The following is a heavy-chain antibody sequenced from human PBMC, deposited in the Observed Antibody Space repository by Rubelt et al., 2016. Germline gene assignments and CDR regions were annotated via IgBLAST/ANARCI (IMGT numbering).Heavy chain of an antibody. CDR2: ISSSSSYI. CDR3: ARDIRLLVRVPRGENWFDP. J-gene: IGHJ5*02. D-gene: IGHD3-22*01. Sequence: SMNWVRQAPGKGLEWVSSISSSSSYIYYADSVKGRFTISRDNAKNSLYLQMNSLRDEDTAVYYCARDIRLLVRVPRGENWFDPWGQGTLVTVSS. CDR1: S. V-gene: IGHV3-21*01.